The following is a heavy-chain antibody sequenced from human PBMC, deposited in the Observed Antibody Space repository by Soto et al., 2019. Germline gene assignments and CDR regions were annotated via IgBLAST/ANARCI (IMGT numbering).Heavy chain of an antibody. V-gene: IGHV1-2*04. J-gene: IGHJ3*02. CDR1: GYTFTGYY. CDR3: ARVVNVVSSGGWYSAAFDI. D-gene: IGHD6-19*01. Sequence: ASVKVSCKASGYTFTGYYMHWVRQAPGQGLEWMGWINPNSGGTNYAQKFQGWVTMTRDTSISTAYMELSRLRSDDTAVYYCARVVNVVSSGGWYSAAFDIWGQGTMVTVSS. CDR2: INPNSGGT.